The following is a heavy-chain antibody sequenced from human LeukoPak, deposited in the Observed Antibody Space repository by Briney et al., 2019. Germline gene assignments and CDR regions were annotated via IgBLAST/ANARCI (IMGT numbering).Heavy chain of an antibody. Sequence: SVKVSCKASGGTFSINAITWLRQAPGQGLEWMGGIIPMSETPKYTQKFQGRVTITTDESTNTAYMELSSLRSEDTAVYYCARDKNSGECVSNSCYGVWPLDIWGQGTMVTVSS. CDR3: ARDKNSGECVSNSCYGVWPLDI. CDR1: GGTFSINA. D-gene: IGHD2-2*01. V-gene: IGHV1-69*05. CDR2: IIPMSETP. J-gene: IGHJ3*02.